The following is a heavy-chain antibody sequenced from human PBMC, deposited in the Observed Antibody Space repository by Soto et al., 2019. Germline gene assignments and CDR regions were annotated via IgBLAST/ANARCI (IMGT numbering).Heavy chain of an antibody. CDR1: GVSIVHGNW. J-gene: IGHJ4*01. D-gene: IGHD2-8*02. V-gene: IGHV4-4*02. CDR2: VSLADRT. CDR3: TRGFQYWLPTLF. Sequence: LQESGPGLVRPSGTLSLTCSVSGVSIVHGNWWGWVRQYPGSGLEWIGEVSLADRTYYSPSLKSRVTIFMDESKNQFSLLLTCVPAADAGMYFCTRGFQYWLPTLFWGHGTRVTVSS.